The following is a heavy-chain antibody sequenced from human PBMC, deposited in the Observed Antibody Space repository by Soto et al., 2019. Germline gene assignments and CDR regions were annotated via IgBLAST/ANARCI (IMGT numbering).Heavy chain of an antibody. CDR2: IYYSGGT. Sequence: QVQLQESGPGLVKPSETLSLTCTVSGGSISSYYWSWIRQPPGKGLEWIGYIYYSGGTNYNPSLRSRVTISVDTSKNQFSLKLSSVTAADTAVYYCARVSQRMVMGYWGQGTLVTVSS. CDR1: GGSISSYY. CDR3: ARVSQRMVMGY. V-gene: IGHV4-59*01. D-gene: IGHD2-21*01. J-gene: IGHJ4*02.